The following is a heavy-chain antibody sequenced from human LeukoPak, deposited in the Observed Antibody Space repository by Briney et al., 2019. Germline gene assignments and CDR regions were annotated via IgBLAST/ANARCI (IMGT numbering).Heavy chain of an antibody. CDR1: GFTFSHFW. V-gene: IGHV3-7*01. CDR3: AREDGYCSGGNCYSYFDS. Sequence: GGSLRLSCAASGFTFSHFWMSWVRQAPGKGLEWVAYIKKTGSETYYVDSVKGRFTITRDNTRNSLFLQMYSLRAEDTAVYFCAREDGYCSGGNCYSYFDSWGQGTLVTVSS. CDR2: IKKTGSET. J-gene: IGHJ4*02. D-gene: IGHD2-15*01.